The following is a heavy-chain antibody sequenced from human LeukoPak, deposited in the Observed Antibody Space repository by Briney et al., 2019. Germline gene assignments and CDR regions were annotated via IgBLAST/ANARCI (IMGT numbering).Heavy chain of an antibody. Sequence: GGSLRLSCAASGFTFSSYGMHWVRQAPGKGLEWVAVIWYDGSNKYYADSVKGRFTISRDNSKNTLYLQMNSLRAEDTAVYYCARATVAAAISPIYYFQHWGQGTLVTVSS. D-gene: IGHD6-13*01. J-gene: IGHJ1*01. V-gene: IGHV3-33*01. CDR2: IWYDGSNK. CDR3: ARATVAAAISPIYYFQH. CDR1: GFTFSSYG.